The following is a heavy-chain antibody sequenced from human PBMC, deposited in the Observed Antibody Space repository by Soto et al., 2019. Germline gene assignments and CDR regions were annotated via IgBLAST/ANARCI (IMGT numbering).Heavy chain of an antibody. CDR3: ARSTYYDILTGSYYYYAMDV. V-gene: IGHV3-53*01. Sequence: GGSLRLSCAASGFTVGSNYMSWVRQAPGKGLEWVSVIYSEGTPYYADSVKGRFTISRENSNNTLYLHMNNLRAEDTAVYYCARSTYYDILTGSYYYYAMDVWGQGTTVTVSS. CDR1: GFTVGSNY. D-gene: IGHD3-9*01. CDR2: IYSEGTP. J-gene: IGHJ6*02.